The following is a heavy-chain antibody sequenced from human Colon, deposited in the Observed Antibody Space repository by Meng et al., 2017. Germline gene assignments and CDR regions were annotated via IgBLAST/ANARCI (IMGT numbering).Heavy chain of an antibody. CDR1: GGSFSGYY. CDR3: ARERLSSGWYGGRWFDP. V-gene: IGHV4-34*01. CDR2: INHSGST. J-gene: IGHJ5*02. D-gene: IGHD6-19*01. Sequence: VQVQQGGAGLLKPSETLSRTCAVYGGSFSGYYWSWIRQPPGKGLEWIGEINHSGSTNYNPSLKSRVTISVDTSKNQFSLKLSSVTAADTAVYYCARERLSSGWYGGRWFDPWGQGTLVTASS.